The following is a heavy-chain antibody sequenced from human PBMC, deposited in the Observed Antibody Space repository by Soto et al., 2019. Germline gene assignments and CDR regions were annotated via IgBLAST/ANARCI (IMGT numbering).Heavy chain of an antibody. Sequence: ASVKVSCKASGYTFTSYGISWVRQAPGQGLEWMGWISAYNGSTNYAQKLQGRVTMTTDTSTSTAYMELRSLRSDDTAVYYCARSRIAAAGVSEYYYYGMDVWGQGTTVTVSS. CDR3: ARSRIAAAGVSEYYYYGMDV. V-gene: IGHV1-18*01. CDR1: GYTFTSYG. D-gene: IGHD6-13*01. J-gene: IGHJ6*02. CDR2: ISAYNGST.